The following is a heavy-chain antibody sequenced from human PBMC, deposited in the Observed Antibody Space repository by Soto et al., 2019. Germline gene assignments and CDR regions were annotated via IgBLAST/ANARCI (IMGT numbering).Heavy chain of an antibody. CDR1: GYSFGTSG. D-gene: IGHD3-22*01. Sequence: QVKLVQSGTEVTKPGASMKVSCKASGYSFGTSGISWVRQAPGQGLRWMGWISAYNGITNYEQKLPDRVTMTTATSTNTAYLELRSLRSDDTAVYYCARAGQYYDSSGYANWGQGTLVTVSS. J-gene: IGHJ4*02. CDR3: ARAGQYYDSSGYAN. CDR2: ISAYNGIT. V-gene: IGHV1-18*01.